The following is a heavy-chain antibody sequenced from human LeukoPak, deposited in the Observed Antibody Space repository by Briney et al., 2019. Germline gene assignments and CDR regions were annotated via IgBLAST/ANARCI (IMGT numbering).Heavy chain of an antibody. V-gene: IGHV1-18*01. J-gene: IGHJ5*02. CDR3: ARDFNGIDIVVVVAATNWFDP. CDR2: ISAYNGNT. Sequence: GASVKVSCKASSYTFTSYGISWVRQAPGQGLEWMGWISAYNGNTNYAQKLQGRVTMTTDTSTSTAYMELRSLRSDDTAVYYCARDFNGIDIVVVVAATNWFDPWGQGTLVTVSS. D-gene: IGHD2-15*01. CDR1: SYTFTSYG.